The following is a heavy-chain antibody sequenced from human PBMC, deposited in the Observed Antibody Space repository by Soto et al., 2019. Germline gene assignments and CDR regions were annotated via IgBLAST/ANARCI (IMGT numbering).Heavy chain of an antibody. CDR3: ARRSPSSSSSYYFDY. V-gene: IGHV4-59*01. CDR2: IYYSGST. CDR1: GGSISSYY. Sequence: SETLSLTCTVSGGSISSYYWSWIRQPPGKGLEWIGYIYYSGSTNYNPSLKSRVTISVDTSKNQFSLKLSSVTAADTAVYYCARRSPSSSSSYYFDYWGQGTLVTVSS. J-gene: IGHJ4*02. D-gene: IGHD6-6*01.